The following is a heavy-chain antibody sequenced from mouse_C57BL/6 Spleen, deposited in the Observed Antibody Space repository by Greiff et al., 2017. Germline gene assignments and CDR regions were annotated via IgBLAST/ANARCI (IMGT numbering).Heavy chain of an antibody. V-gene: IGHV5-4*03. CDR2: ISDGGSYT. J-gene: IGHJ2*01. CDR3: ARVFRLNYYFDY. Sequence: DVKLVESGGGLVKPGGSLKLSCAASGFTFSSYAMSWVRQTPEKRLEWVATISDGGSYTYYPDNVKGRFTISRDNAKNNLYLQMSHLKSEDTAMYYCARVFRLNYYFDYWGQGTTLTVSS. CDR1: GFTFSSYA.